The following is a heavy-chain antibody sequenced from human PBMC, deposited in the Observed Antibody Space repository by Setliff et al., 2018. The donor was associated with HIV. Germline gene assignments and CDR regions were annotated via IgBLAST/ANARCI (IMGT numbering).Heavy chain of an antibody. V-gene: IGHV4-39*07. CDR1: GGSISNNKYY. CDR2: ISHTGST. CDR3: ARDKRYRFPFDS. J-gene: IGHJ4*02. Sequence: SETLSLTCSVSGGSISNNKYYWSWIRQSPEMGLEWIAEISHTGSTKYNPSLGSRVTISLATSKNQFSLSLGSLSAADTAVYYCARDKRYRFPFDSWGQGTRVTVSS. D-gene: IGHD2-2*02.